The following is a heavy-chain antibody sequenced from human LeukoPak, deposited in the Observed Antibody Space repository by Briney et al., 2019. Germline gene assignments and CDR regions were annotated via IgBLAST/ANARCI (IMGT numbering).Heavy chain of an antibody. CDR2: IKQDGSEK. CDR3: ARDGHYYDSSGPDY. Sequence: GRSLRLSCAASGFTFSSYWMSWVRQAPGKGLEWVANIKQDGSEKYYVDSVKGRFTISRDNAKNSLYLQMNSLRAEDTAVYYCARDGHYYDSSGPDYWGQGTLVTVSS. CDR1: GFTFSSYW. V-gene: IGHV3-7*03. J-gene: IGHJ4*02. D-gene: IGHD3-22*01.